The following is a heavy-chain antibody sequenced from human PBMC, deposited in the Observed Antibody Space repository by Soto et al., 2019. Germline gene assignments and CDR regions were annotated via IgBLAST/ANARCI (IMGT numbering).Heavy chain of an antibody. V-gene: IGHV3-33*01. D-gene: IGHD1-26*01. CDR1: GFTFSSYG. CDR2: IWYDGSNK. Sequence: QVQLVESGGGVVQPGRSLRLSCAASGFTFSSYGMHWVRQAPGKGLEWVAVIWYDGSNKYYADSVKGRFTISRDNSKNTLYLQMNSLRAEVTAVYYCAASGRHYYYYGMDVWGQGTTVTVSS. CDR3: AASGRHYYYYGMDV. J-gene: IGHJ6*02.